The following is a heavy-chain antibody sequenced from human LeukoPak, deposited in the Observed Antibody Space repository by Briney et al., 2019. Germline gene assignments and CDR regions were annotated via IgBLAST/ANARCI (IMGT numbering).Heavy chain of an antibody. D-gene: IGHD3-10*01. CDR3: ARGTITMVRGVMDYCGMDV. CDR2: IIPIFGTA. CDR1: GGTFSSYA. V-gene: IGHV1-69*06. Sequence: ASVKVSCKASGGTFSSYAISWVRQAPGQGLEWMGGIIPIFGTANYAQKFQGRVTITADKSTSTAYMELSSLRSEDTAVYYCARGTITMVRGVMDYCGMDVWGKGTTVTVSS. J-gene: IGHJ6*04.